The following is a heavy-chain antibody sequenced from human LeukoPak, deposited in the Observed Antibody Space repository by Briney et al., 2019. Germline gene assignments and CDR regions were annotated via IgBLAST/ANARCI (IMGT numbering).Heavy chain of an antibody. CDR2: IYYSGST. CDR3: ARSVGERGSGSYYVDY. CDR1: GGSISSSNW. D-gene: IGHD3-10*01. Sequence: SETLSLTCAVSGGSISSSNWWSWVRPPPGKGLEWIGYIYYSGSTNYNPSLKSRVTISIDTSKSQFSLRLSSVTAADTAVYYCARSVGERGSGSYYVDYWGQGILVTVSS. J-gene: IGHJ4*02. V-gene: IGHV4-4*02.